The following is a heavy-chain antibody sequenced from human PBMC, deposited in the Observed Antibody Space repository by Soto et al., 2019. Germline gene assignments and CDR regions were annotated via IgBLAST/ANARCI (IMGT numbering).Heavy chain of an antibody. Sequence: QVQLVQSGAEVKKPGASVKVSCKASGYTFTSYAMHWVRQAPGQRLEWMGWINAGNGNTKYSQKFQSRVTITRDTSASTAYMELSSLRSEDTAVYYCARGWADIAVAGPNNWFDPWGQGTLVTVSS. CDR3: ARGWADIAVAGPNNWFDP. V-gene: IGHV1-3*01. D-gene: IGHD6-19*01. J-gene: IGHJ5*02. CDR2: INAGNGNT. CDR1: GYTFTSYA.